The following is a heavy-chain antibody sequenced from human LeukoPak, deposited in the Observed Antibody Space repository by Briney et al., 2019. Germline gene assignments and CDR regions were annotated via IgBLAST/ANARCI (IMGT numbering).Heavy chain of an antibody. CDR3: AAIAAAGTPTYYYYYYMDV. Sequence: ASVKVSCKVSGYTFTDYYMHWVQQAPGQGLEWMGRINPNSGGTNYAQKFQGRVTMTRDTSISTAYMELSRLRSDDTAVYYCAAIAAAGTPTYYYYYYMDVWGKGTTVTVSS. V-gene: IGHV1-2*06. J-gene: IGHJ6*03. CDR2: INPNSGGT. D-gene: IGHD6-13*01. CDR1: GYTFTDYY.